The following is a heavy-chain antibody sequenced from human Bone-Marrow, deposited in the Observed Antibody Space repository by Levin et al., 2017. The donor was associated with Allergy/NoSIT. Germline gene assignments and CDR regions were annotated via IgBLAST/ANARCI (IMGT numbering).Heavy chain of an antibody. CDR1: GGSFRDSY. V-gene: IGHV4-34*01. D-gene: IGHD2-2*01. CDR3: ARALGAIVVVPAAFDF. CDR2: INQGGSS. Sequence: SQTLSLTCAVYGGSFRDSYWTWLRQPPGKGLEWIGEINQGGSSTFNPSLKSRVSISIDTSKNHFSLKLRSVTAADTAVYYCARALGAIVVVPAAFDFWGQGTLVTVSS. J-gene: IGHJ4*02.